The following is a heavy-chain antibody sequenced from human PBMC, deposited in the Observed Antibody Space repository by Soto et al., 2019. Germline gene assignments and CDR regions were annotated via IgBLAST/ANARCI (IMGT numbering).Heavy chain of an antibody. V-gene: IGHV3-7*01. Sequence: PGGSLRLSCAASVFTFSSYWMSWVRQAPGKGLEWVANIKQDGSEKYYVDSVKGRFTISRDNAKNSLYLQMNSLGAEDTAVYYCTVLLEWLLFDGDYYYGMDVWGQGTTVTVSS. CDR1: VFTFSSYW. CDR3: TVLLEWLLFDGDYYYGMDV. D-gene: IGHD3-3*01. CDR2: IKQDGSEK. J-gene: IGHJ6*02.